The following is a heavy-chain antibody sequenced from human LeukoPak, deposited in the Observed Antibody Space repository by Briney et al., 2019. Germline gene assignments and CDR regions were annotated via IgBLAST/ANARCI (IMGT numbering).Heavy chain of an antibody. V-gene: IGHV1-18*04. Sequence: ASVKGSCKASGYTFSNYGISWVRQAPGLGLEWMGWTSYNGNTNYAQKFQDRVTMTTDTSTTTAYMELRSLESDDTAVYCCARHSGSGWQALGYWGQGTLVTVSS. D-gene: IGHD6-19*01. CDR2: TSYNGNT. J-gene: IGHJ4*02. CDR3: ARHSGSGWQALGY. CDR1: GYTFSNYG.